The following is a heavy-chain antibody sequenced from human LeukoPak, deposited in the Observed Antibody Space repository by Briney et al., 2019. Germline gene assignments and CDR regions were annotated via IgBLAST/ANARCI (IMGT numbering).Heavy chain of an antibody. CDR2: ISSSSSYI. V-gene: IGHV3-21*01. CDR3: AGGGAVADLNYFDY. J-gene: IGHJ4*02. Sequence: SGGSLRLSCAASGFTFSSYSMNWVRQAPGKGLEWVSSISSSSSYIYYADSVKGRFTISRDNAKNSLYLQMNSLRAEDTAVYYCAGGGAVADLNYFDYWGQGTLVTVSS. CDR1: GFTFSSYS. D-gene: IGHD6-19*01.